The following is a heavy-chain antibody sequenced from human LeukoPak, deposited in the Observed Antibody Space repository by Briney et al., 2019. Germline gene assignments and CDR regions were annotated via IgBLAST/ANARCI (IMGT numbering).Heavy chain of an antibody. Sequence: SVKVSGKASGGTFSSYAISWVRQAPGQGLEWMGGIIPIFGTANYAQKFQGRVTITADESTSTAYMELSSLRSEDTAVYYCARTSRGGYSGYDPNFDYWGQGTLVTVSS. CDR3: ARTSRGGYSGYDPNFDY. CDR1: GGTFSSYA. J-gene: IGHJ4*02. D-gene: IGHD5-12*01. V-gene: IGHV1-69*13. CDR2: IIPIFGTA.